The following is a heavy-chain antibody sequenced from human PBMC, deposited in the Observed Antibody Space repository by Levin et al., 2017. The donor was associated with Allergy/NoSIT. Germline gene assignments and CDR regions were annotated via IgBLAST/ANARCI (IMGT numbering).Heavy chain of an antibody. CDR3: ARGGSYGSSAFDI. CDR2: ISAYSGNT. CDR1: GYNSYG. V-gene: IGHV1-18*01. D-gene: IGHD1-26*01. J-gene: IGHJ3*02. Sequence: ASVKVSCKASGYNSYGITWVRQAPGQGLEWMGWISAYSGNTNYAQKLQGRVTMTTDTSTSTAYMELRSLRSDDTAVYYCARGGSYGSSAFDIWGQGTMVTVSS.